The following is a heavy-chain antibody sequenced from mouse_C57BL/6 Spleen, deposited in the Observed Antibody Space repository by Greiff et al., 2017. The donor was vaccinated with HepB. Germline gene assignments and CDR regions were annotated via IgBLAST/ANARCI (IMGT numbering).Heavy chain of an antibody. D-gene: IGHD2-3*01. V-gene: IGHV1-80*01. CDR3: ARYDGDYYFDY. J-gene: IGHJ2*01. CDR1: GYAFSSYW. CDR2: IYPGDGDT. Sequence: QVHVKQSGAELVKPGASVKISCKASGYAFSSYWMNWVKQRPGKGLEWIGQIYPGDGDTNYNGKFKGKATLTADKSSSTAYMQLSSLTSEDSAVYFCARYDGDYYFDYWGQGTTLTVSS.